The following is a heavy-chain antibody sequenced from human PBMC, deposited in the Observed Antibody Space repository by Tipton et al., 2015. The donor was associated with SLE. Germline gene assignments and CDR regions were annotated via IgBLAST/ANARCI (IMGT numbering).Heavy chain of an antibody. CDR1: GGSISSSSYY. CDR3: ASRVTGTAAGTWDY. Sequence: TLSLTCTVSGGSISSSSYYWGWIRQPPGKGLEWIGSIYYSGSTYYNPSLKSRVTISVDTSKNQFSLKLSSVTAADTAVYYCASRVTGTAAGTWDYWGQGTLVTVSS. CDR2: IYYSGST. D-gene: IGHD6-13*01. J-gene: IGHJ4*02. V-gene: IGHV4-39*07.